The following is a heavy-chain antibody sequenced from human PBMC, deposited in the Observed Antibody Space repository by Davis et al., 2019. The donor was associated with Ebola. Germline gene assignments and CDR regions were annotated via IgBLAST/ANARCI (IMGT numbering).Heavy chain of an antibody. J-gene: IGHJ3*02. CDR3: ARGDETYYDILTGFNAFDI. D-gene: IGHD3-9*01. CDR1: EFTFSSYA. V-gene: IGHV3-23*01. CDR2: ISGSGAGT. Sequence: GESLKISCAASEFTFSSYAMSWVRQAPGKGLEWVSAISGSGAGTYYADSVKGRFTISRDNSKNTLYLQMNSLRAEDTAVYYCARGDETYYDILTGFNAFDIWGQGTMVTVSS.